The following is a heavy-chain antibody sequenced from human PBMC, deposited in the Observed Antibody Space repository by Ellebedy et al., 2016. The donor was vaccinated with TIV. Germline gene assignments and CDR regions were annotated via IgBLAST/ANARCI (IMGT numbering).Heavy chain of an antibody. Sequence: AASVKVSCKAPGGSSSNYAINWVRQALGQGSEWMGRIIPILGITNYAQKFQDRVTITADNSTSTAYMELSSLRSEDTAVYYCAREVMATGELGFEYWGQGALVTVSS. D-gene: IGHD5-24*01. V-gene: IGHV1-69*04. CDR1: GGSSSNYA. J-gene: IGHJ4*02. CDR3: AREVMATGELGFEY. CDR2: IIPILGIT.